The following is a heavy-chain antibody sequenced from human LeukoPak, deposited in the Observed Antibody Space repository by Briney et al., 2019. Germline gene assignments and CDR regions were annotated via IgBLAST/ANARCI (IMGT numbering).Heavy chain of an antibody. CDR2: IYPYNGNT. CDR3: AREACDSGGDPFVY. D-gene: IGHD2-21*02. Sequence: GASVKVSCKASGYTFTSYGISWVRQAPGQGLEWMGWIYPYNGNTNYAQNLQGRVTMTRDTSTSTAHMELRGLRSDDTAVYYCAREACDSGGDPFVYWGQGSLVTVSS. V-gene: IGHV1-18*01. J-gene: IGHJ4*02. CDR1: GYTFTSYG.